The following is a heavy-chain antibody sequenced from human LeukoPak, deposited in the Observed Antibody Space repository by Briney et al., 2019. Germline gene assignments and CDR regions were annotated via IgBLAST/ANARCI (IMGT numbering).Heavy chain of an antibody. V-gene: IGHV3-23*01. D-gene: IGHD7-27*01. Sequence: GGSLTLSCAASGFIFSSFAMRWLRQAPGKGLEWVSTISGRGGRTYYADSVKGRFTISRDNHKNPLYLQMNKLRADYTAVYYCAKGDWGFPFDYWGQGTLVTVSS. CDR3: AKGDWGFPFDY. CDR1: GFIFSSFA. J-gene: IGHJ4*02. CDR2: ISGRGGRT.